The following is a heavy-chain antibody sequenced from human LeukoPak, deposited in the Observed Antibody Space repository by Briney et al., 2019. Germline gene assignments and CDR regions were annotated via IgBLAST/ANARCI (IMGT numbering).Heavy chain of an antibody. CDR2: INPNSGGT. V-gene: IGHV1-2*02. Sequence: GASVKVSCKASGYTFTGYYMHWVRQAPGQGLEWMGWINPNSGGTNYAQKFQGRVTMTRDTSISTAYMELSRLRSDDTAVYYCARGSILKYYYGSGSSKTLNYYYYMDVWGKGTTVTISS. J-gene: IGHJ6*03. D-gene: IGHD3-10*01. CDR1: GYTFTGYY. CDR3: ARGSILKYYYGSGSSKTLNYYYYMDV.